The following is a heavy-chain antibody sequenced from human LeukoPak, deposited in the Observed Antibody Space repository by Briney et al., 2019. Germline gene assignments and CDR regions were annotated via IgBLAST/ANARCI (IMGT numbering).Heavy chain of an antibody. CDR1: GYTFTSYD. Sequence: ASVKVSCKASGYTFTSYDINWVRQATGQGLEWMGWMNPNSGNTGYAQKFQGRVTMTRNTSISTAYMELSSLRSEDTAVYYCARVHAGWFGNRFDPWGQGTLVTVSS. J-gene: IGHJ5*02. D-gene: IGHD3-10*01. CDR2: MNPNSGNT. CDR3: ARVHAGWFGNRFDP. V-gene: IGHV1-8*01.